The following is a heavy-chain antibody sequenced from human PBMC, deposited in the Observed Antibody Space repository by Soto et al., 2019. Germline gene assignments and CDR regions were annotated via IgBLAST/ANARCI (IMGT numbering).Heavy chain of an antibody. CDR1: GGTFSSYT. J-gene: IGHJ4*02. CDR2: IIPILGIA. CDR3: ARSRGENYFDY. V-gene: IGHV1-69*02. D-gene: IGHD2-21*01. Sequence: QVQLVQSGAEVKKPGSSVKVSCKASGGTFSSYTISWVRQAPGQGLEWMGRIIPILGIANYAQKFQGRVTLTADTPPSTAYMELSSLRSEDTAVYYCARSRGENYFDYWGQGTLVTLSS.